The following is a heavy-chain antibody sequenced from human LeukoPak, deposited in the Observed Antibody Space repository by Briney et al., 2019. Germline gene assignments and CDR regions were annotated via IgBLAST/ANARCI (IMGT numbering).Heavy chain of an antibody. CDR3: AKDSFPLYYYDSSGHIGAFDI. Sequence: PGGSLRLSCAASGFTFSSYAMHWVRQAPGKGLEWVALIPYDGSNKYYADSVKGRFTISRDNSKNTLYLQMNSLRAEDTAVYYCAKDSFPLYYYDSSGHIGAFDIWGQGTMVTVSS. CDR2: IPYDGSNK. CDR1: GFTFSSYA. J-gene: IGHJ3*02. D-gene: IGHD3-22*01. V-gene: IGHV3-30*04.